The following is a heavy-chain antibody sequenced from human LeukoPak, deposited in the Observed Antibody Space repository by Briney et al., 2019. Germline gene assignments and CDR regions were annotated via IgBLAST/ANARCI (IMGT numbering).Heavy chain of an antibody. D-gene: IGHD2-15*01. J-gene: IGHJ3*02. CDR1: GFTFTNYA. Sequence: GGPRRLSCAASGFTFTNYAMNWVRQAPGKGLEWVSAISGSSGNTYYADSVKGRFTISRDNAKNSLYLQMNSLRAEDTAVYYCARDLAGRLGAFDIWGQGTMVTVSS. CDR2: ISGSSGNT. V-gene: IGHV3-23*01. CDR3: ARDLAGRLGAFDI.